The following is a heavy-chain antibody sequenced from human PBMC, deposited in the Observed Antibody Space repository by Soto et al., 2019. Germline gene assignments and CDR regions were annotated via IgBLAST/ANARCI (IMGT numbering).Heavy chain of an antibody. Sequence: QFQLVRSGAEVKKPGSSVKVSWKASGGTFSTYTIILVRQAPGQGLGWMGRILPMLDITNSAQRFQRRVTRTADKTTRTAYVKLHRLRSEHTAEDYCNLGSRSAETFDYWGRGTMVTVSS. CDR3: NLGSRSAETFDY. V-gene: IGHV1-69*02. CDR2: ILPMLDIT. D-gene: IGHD6-13*01. CDR1: GGTFSTYT. J-gene: IGHJ3*01.